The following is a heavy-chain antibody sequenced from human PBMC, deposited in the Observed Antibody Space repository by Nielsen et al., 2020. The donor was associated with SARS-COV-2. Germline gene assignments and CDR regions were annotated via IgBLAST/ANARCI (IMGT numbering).Heavy chain of an antibody. CDR2: IYYSGST. D-gene: IGHD6-19*01. Sequence: SETLSLTCTVSGGYISSSSYYWGWIRQQPGKGLEWIGSIYYSGSTYHNPSLKSRVTISVDTSKNKLSLKLTSVTAADTAVYYCARQESSGWYGFDYWGQGTLVTVSS. V-gene: IGHV4-39*01. J-gene: IGHJ4*02. CDR1: GGYISSSSYY. CDR3: ARQESSGWYGFDY.